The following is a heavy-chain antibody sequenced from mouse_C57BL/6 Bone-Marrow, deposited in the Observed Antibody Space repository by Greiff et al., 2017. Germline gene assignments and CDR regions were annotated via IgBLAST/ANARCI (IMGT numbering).Heavy chain of an antibody. Sequence: QVQLQQPGAELVKPGASVKMSCKASGYTFTSYWITWVKQRLGQGLEWIGDIYPGSGSTNYNEKFKRKATLTVDTYSSTAYLQLSSLTSEDSAVYYCAKWYFDYWGQGTTLTVSS. J-gene: IGHJ2*01. CDR3: AKWYFDY. CDR2: IYPGSGST. V-gene: IGHV1-55*01. CDR1: GYTFTSYW.